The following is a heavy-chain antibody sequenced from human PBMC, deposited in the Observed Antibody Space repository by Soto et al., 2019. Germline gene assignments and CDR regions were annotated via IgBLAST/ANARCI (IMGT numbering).Heavy chain of an antibody. J-gene: IGHJ3*02. Sequence: QVQLQESGPGLVRPSETLSLTCTVSGASVTTYYWNWIRQSPGKRLEWIGNIFYSVSSNYDPSLGSRATTFLDTSKHQFSLKLRSVPAADAAVDSCSRRGRRYSDFLSRPQAVGAFDIWGQGTLVTVSS. CDR3: SRRGRRYSDFLSRPQAVGAFDI. D-gene: IGHD3-9*01. CDR2: IFYSVSS. V-gene: IGHV4-59*02. CDR1: GASVTTYY.